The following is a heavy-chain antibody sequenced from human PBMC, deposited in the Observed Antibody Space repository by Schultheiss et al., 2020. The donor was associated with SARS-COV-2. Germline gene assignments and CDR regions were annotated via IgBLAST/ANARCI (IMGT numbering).Heavy chain of an antibody. D-gene: IGHD3-22*01. CDR1: GFTFSSYE. V-gene: IGHV3-48*03. CDR3: ARAGLTYYYDGSGYAFDY. CDR2: ISSSGSTI. J-gene: IGHJ4*02. Sequence: GGSLRLSCAASGFTFSSYEMNWVRQAPGKGLEWVSYISSSGSTIYYADSVKGRFTISRDNAKNSLYLQMNSLRAEDTAVYYCARAGLTYYYDGSGYAFDYWGQGTLVTVSS.